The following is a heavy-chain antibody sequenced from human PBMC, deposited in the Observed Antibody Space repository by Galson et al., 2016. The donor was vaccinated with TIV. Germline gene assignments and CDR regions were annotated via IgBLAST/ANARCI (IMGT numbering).Heavy chain of an antibody. CDR2: IYWDDDK. V-gene: IGHV2-5*05. D-gene: IGHD2/OR15-2a*01. CDR1: GFSLSTTGVG. Sequence: PALVKPTQTLTLTCSFSGFSLSTTGVGVGWIRQPPGGALEWLGVIYWDDDKRYGPSLNNRLNLTGDTSKNQVVLNMTNLDPVDTGTYFCAHIRITLIPDAFYVWGQGTVVTVSS. CDR3: AHIRITLIPDAFYV. J-gene: IGHJ3*01.